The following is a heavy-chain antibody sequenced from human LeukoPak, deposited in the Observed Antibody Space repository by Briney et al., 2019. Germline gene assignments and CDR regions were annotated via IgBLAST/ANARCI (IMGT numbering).Heavy chain of an antibody. CDR2: TYYTSKWYN. D-gene: IGHD2-2*01. Sequence: QTLSLTFAISGESVSSKSAAWNWMRHSPSRALECLGRTYYTSKWYNAYAVSVKSRITITPDTSKTQSSLQLNSVTPEDTAVYYCARAHCSSPSCYRMDVWGQGTTVTVSS. V-gene: IGHV6-1*01. CDR3: ARAHCSSPSCYRMDV. CDR1: GESVSSKSAA. J-gene: IGHJ6*02.